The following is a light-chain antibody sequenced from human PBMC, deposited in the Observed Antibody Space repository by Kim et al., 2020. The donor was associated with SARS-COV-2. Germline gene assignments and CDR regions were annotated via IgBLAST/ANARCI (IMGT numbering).Light chain of an antibody. CDR3: QQYYNWPRT. J-gene: IGKJ2*02. Sequence: IVVTQSPATLSVSPGERATLTCRASQSVGTNLAWYQQKPGQAPRLLIYGAFSRATDIPSRFSGSGSGTEFTLTISSLQSEDFAVYYCQQYYNWPRTFGQGTKLEI. V-gene: IGKV3-15*01. CDR2: GAF. CDR1: QSVGTN.